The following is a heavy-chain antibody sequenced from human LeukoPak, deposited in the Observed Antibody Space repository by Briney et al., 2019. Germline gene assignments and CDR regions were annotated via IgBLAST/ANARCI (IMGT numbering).Heavy chain of an antibody. D-gene: IGHD2-15*01. CDR2: IRYVGSNK. Sequence: GGSLTLSCAPSGFTFSSYGMHWVRQAPGNGLGWVAFIRYVGSNKNYAHSVKGRFTISSDNSNTTLYLQMNSLTAEETAVYYCAPRAAGSGGSVFDYWGQGTLVTVSS. V-gene: IGHV3-30*02. CDR1: GFTFSSYG. J-gene: IGHJ4*02. CDR3: APRAAGSGGSVFDY.